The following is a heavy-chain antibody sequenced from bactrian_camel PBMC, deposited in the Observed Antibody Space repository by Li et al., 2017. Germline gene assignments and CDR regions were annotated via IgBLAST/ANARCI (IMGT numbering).Heavy chain of an antibody. J-gene: IGHJ4*01. CDR3: AANSVCLPATIATIDSVYDYNY. V-gene: IGHV3S26*01. CDR1: GYTDNVYC. D-gene: IGHD4*01. Sequence: HVQLVESGGGSVQPGGSLRLSCANAGYTDNVYCMGWFRQAPGKEREGVAAIDADGITTYAPSMKGRVTVSKDNAKNTLYLQMNNLKPEDTAMYHCAANSVCLPATIATIDSVYDYNYSGQGTQVTVS. CDR2: IDADGIT.